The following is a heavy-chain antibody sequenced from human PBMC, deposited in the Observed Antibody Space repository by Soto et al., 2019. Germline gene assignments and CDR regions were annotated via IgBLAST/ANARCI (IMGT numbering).Heavy chain of an antibody. CDR2: ISAYNGNT. J-gene: IGHJ6*02. V-gene: IGHV1-18*01. D-gene: IGHD2-15*01. CDR1: GYTFTSYG. Sequence: ASVKVSCKASGYTFTSYGISWVRQAPGQGLEWMGWISAYNGNTNYAQKLQGRVTMTTDTSTSTAYMELRSLRSDDTAVYYCAREGVVGALVLYYYCMDVWGQGTAVTVSS. CDR3: AREGVVGALVLYYYCMDV.